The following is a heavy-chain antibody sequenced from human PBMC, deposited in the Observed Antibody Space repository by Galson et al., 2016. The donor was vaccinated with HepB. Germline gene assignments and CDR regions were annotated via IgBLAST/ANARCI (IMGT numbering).Heavy chain of an antibody. CDR2: IIPIFGTS. J-gene: IGHJ6*02. V-gene: IGHV1-69*13. CDR1: GGTFTSYA. CDR3: GGVRDGYNPYYYYGMDV. Sequence: SVKVSCKASGGTFTSYAISWVRQAPGQGLEWMGGIIPIFGTSNYAQKFQGRVTITADESTSTAYMELSSLRSEDTAVYYCGGVRDGYNPYYYYGMDVWGQGTTVTVSS. D-gene: IGHD5-24*01.